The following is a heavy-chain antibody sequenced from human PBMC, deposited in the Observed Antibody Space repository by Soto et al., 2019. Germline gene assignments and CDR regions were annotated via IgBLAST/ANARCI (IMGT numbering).Heavy chain of an antibody. V-gene: IGHV1-3*01. D-gene: IGHD2-15*01. Sequence: ASVKVSCKASGHTFSSYAISWVRQAPGQGLEWMGWINPNNGNTNSSQKFQDRVIITGDTSASTAYMDLSSLRSEDTAVYYCARGIATGQLDPWGQGTLVTV. CDR1: GHTFSSYA. J-gene: IGHJ5*02. CDR2: INPNNGNT. CDR3: ARGIATGQLDP.